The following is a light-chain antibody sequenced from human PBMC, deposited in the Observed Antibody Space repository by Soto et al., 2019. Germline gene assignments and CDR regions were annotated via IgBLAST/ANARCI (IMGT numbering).Light chain of an antibody. CDR2: AAS. CDR1: QSISSY. Sequence: DIKMTQSPSSLSSSVGDRVTITCRASQSISSYLNWYQQKPGKAPKLLIYAASSLQSGVPSRFSGSGSGTDFTLTISSLQPEDFATYYCQQSYSTPDTCGQGTRREIK. V-gene: IGKV1-39*01. J-gene: IGKJ5*01. CDR3: QQSYSTPDT.